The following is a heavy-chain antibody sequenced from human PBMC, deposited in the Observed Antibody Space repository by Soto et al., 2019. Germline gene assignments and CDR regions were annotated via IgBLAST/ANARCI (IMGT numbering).Heavy chain of an antibody. Sequence: GGSLRLSCAASGFTFSSYAMSWVRQAPGKGLEWVSAISGSGGSTYYVDSVKGRFTISRDNSKNTLYLQMNSLRAEDTAVYYCAKSIASHGLNPFDYWGQGTLVTVSS. V-gene: IGHV3-23*01. CDR2: ISGSGGST. J-gene: IGHJ4*02. CDR3: AKSIASHGLNPFDY. D-gene: IGHD2-2*01. CDR1: GFTFSSYA.